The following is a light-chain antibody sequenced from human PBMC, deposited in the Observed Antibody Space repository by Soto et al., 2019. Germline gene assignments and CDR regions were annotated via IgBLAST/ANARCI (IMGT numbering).Light chain of an antibody. V-gene: IGKV1-27*01. CDR3: QKYNSAPHT. Sequence: DIQMTQSPSSLSASVGDRVTITCRASQGISNDLAWYQQKPGKVPKLLIYAASTLQSGVPSRFSGSGSGTDFTLTISSLQPEDVATSYCQKYNSAPHTFGQGTRLEIK. J-gene: IGKJ5*01. CDR1: QGISND. CDR2: AAS.